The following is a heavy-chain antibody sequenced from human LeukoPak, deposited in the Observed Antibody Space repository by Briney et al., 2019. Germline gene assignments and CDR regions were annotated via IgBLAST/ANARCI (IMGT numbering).Heavy chain of an antibody. CDR3: ATSSRIAVAGTLRDGVDY. D-gene: IGHD6-19*01. CDR2: IYPDDSDT. CDR1: GYSFTSYW. V-gene: IGHV5-51*01. J-gene: IGHJ4*02. Sequence: GESLKISCKGSGYSFTSYWIGWVRQMPGKGLEWMGIIYPDDSDTRYSPSFQGQVTISADKSISTAYLQWSSLKASDTAMYYCATSSRIAVAGTLRDGVDYWGQXTLVTVSS.